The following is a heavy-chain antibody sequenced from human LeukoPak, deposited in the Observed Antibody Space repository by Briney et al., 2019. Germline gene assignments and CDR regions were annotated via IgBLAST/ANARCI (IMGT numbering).Heavy chain of an antibody. D-gene: IGHD2-8*01. CDR2: IYCSGST. V-gene: IGHV4-59*01. J-gene: IGHJ3*02. Sequence: PSETLSLTCTVSGGSISSYYWSWIRQPPGKGLEWIGYIYCSGSTNYNPSLKSRVTISVDTSKNQFSLKLSSVTAADTAVYYCARDKTDAHAFDIWGQGTMVTVSS. CDR1: GGSISSYY. CDR3: ARDKTDAHAFDI.